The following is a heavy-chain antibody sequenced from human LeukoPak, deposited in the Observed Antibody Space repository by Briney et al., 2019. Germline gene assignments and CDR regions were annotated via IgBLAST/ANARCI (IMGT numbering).Heavy chain of an antibody. CDR1: GFTFTSSA. J-gene: IGHJ3*02. CDR2: IVVGSGNT. D-gene: IGHD2-2*02. V-gene: IGHV1-58*02. CDR3: AAGGYCSSTSCYTPAFDI. Sequence: SVKVSCKASGFTFTSSAMQRVRQARGQRLEWIGWIVVGSGNTNYAQKFQERVTITRDMSTSTAYMELSSLRSEDTAVYYCAAGGYCSSTSCYTPAFDIWGQGTMVTVSS.